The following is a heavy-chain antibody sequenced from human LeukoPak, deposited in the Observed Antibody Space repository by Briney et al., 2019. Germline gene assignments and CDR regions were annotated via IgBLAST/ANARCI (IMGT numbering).Heavy chain of an antibody. Sequence: PSETLSLTCTVSGGSISSGDYYWSWIRQPPGKGLEWIGYIYYSGSTYYNPSLKSRVTISVDTSKNQFSLKLSSVTAADTAVYYCARGGIAARPVGYFDYWGQGTLVTVSS. D-gene: IGHD6-6*01. V-gene: IGHV4-30-4*08. CDR2: IYYSGST. CDR3: ARGGIAARPVGYFDY. CDR1: GGSISSGDYY. J-gene: IGHJ4*02.